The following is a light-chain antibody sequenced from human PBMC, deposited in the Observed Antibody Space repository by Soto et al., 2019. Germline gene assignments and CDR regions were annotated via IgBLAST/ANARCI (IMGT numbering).Light chain of an antibody. V-gene: IGKV3-20*01. Sequence: EIVLTQSPGTLSLSPGEGATLSCRASQSVSSSLLAWFQQKPGQAPRILIHDVSSRATGIPDRFSGSGSGTDFTLSISRLEPEDFAVYYCHQYGSSPLTFGQGTKLEIK. J-gene: IGKJ2*01. CDR2: DVS. CDR1: QSVSSSL. CDR3: HQYGSSPLT.